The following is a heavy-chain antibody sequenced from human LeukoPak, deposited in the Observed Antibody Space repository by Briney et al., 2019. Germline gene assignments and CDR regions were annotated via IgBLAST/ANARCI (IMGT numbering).Heavy chain of an antibody. CDR3: ARIKFGVVVHYYMDV. V-gene: IGHV4-59*01. D-gene: IGHD3-3*01. J-gene: IGHJ6*03. CDR1: GDSINNYY. CDR2: SYYSGST. Sequence: SETLSLTCTVSGDSINNYYWNWIRQPPGKGLEWIGYSYYSGSTNYNPSLKSRVTISVDTSKNQFSLKLSSVTAADTAVYYCARIKFGVVVHYYMDVWGKGTTVTVSS.